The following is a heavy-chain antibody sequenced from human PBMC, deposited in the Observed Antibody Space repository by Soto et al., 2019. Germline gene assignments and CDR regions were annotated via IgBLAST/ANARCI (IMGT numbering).Heavy chain of an antibody. V-gene: IGHV1-3*01. D-gene: IGHD1-20*01. Sequence: ASVKVSCKASGYTFTSYSMRWVRHAPGQRLEWMGWINAGNGNTKYSQKFQGRVTITRDTSASTAYMELSSLRSEDTAVYYCARGITLPTPLDYWGQGTLVTVSS. CDR3: ARGITLPTPLDY. CDR1: GYTFTSYS. CDR2: INAGNGNT. J-gene: IGHJ4*02.